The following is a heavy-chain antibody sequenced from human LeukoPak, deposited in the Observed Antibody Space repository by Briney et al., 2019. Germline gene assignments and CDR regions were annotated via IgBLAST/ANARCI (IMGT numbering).Heavy chain of an antibody. CDR3: AREFYEYHAFDI. Sequence: ASVKVSCKASGYTFTSYGISWVRQAPGQGLEWMGWISAYNGNTNYAQKLQGRVTMTTDTSTSTAYMELRSLRSDDTAAYYCAREFYEYHAFDIWGQGTMVTVSS. V-gene: IGHV1-18*01. D-gene: IGHD5/OR15-5a*01. J-gene: IGHJ3*02. CDR1: GYTFTSYG. CDR2: ISAYNGNT.